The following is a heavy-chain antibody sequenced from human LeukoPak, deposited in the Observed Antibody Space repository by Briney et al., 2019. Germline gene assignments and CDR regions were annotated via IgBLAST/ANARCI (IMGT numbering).Heavy chain of an antibody. V-gene: IGHV3-30-3*01. CDR2: ISYDGSNK. D-gene: IGHD3-22*01. CDR3: AKVASAGYYDSSGYGL. CDR1: GFTFSSYA. Sequence: GGSLRLSCAASGFTFSSYAIHWVRQAPGKGLEWVAVISYDGSNKYYADSVKGRFTISRDNSKNTLYLQMNSLRAEDTAVYYCAKVASAGYYDSSGYGLWGQGTLVTVSS. J-gene: IGHJ4*02.